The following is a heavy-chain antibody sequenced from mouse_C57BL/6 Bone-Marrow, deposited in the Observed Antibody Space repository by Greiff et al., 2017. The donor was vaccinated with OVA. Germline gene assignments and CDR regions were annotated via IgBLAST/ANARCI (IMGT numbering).Heavy chain of an antibody. CDR1: GFNITDYY. Sequence: VQLQQSGAELVKPGASVKLSCTASGFNITDYYMHWVKQRPEQGLEWIGRIDPEDGETKYAPKFQGKATITADTSSNTAYLQLSSLTSEDTAVYYCAPSQLRRSWFAYWGKGTLVTVSA. CDR3: APSQLRRSWFAY. CDR2: IDPEDGET. D-gene: IGHD3-2*02. V-gene: IGHV14-2*01. J-gene: IGHJ3*01.